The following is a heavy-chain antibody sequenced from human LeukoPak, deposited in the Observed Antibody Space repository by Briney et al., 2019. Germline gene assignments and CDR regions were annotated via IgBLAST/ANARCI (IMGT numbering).Heavy chain of an antibody. J-gene: IGHJ6*02. Sequence: GASVKVSCMASGYTFTGYYMHWGRQAPGQGLGGMGGINPNSGGTDDAQKSQSTDTPTRARSISTAYMPLSRLRSDDTAVYHCARPSDPRHYDPSGSYYRYYYSGIDVWGPGTTVTAS. V-gene: IGHV1-2*02. CDR2: INPNSGGT. CDR3: ARPSDPRHYDPSGSYYRYYYSGIDV. CDR1: GYTFTGYY. D-gene: IGHD3-22*01.